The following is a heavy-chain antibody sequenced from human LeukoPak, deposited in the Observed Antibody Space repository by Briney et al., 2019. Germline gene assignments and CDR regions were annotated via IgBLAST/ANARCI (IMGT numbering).Heavy chain of an antibody. CDR2: IYYSGST. V-gene: IGHV4-31*03. CDR1: GGSISSGGYY. CDR3: ARTGRSSSTYYYYYYMDV. D-gene: IGHD1-26*01. J-gene: IGHJ6*03. Sequence: PSETLSLTCTVSGGSISSGGYYWSGIRQHPGKGLEWIGYIYYSGSTYYNPSLKSRVTISVDTSKNQFSLKLSSVTAADTAVYYCARTGRSSSTYYYYYYMDVWGKGTTVTVSS.